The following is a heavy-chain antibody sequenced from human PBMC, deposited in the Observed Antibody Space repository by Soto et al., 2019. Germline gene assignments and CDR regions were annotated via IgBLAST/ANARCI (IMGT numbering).Heavy chain of an antibody. V-gene: IGHV1-69*01. D-gene: IGHD1-26*01. CDR2: IIPSFGTP. CDR3: ARGSRSTVGPTGWFDP. Sequence: QVQLVQSGDEVKKPGSSVKVSCKASGGSFSSYAFSWVRQAPGQGLEWMGGIIPSFGTPNYAQRFQGRVPISADESTTTVYMDLRRLRSEDTAVYYCARGSRSTVGPTGWFDPWGQGTLVTVSS. J-gene: IGHJ5*02. CDR1: GGSFSSYA.